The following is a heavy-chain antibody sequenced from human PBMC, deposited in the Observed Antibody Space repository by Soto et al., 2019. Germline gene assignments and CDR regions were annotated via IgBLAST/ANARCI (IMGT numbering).Heavy chain of an antibody. CDR1: GLSPRDSNVG. CDR3: AQVLQWDGAQSYDY. CDR2: IFRKGEK. Sequence: QVTLKESGPVLVKPTETLTLTCAVSGLSPRDSNVGVSWIRQPPGTALEWLAHIFRKGEKSYSTSMERRLTISKDPCKGQVVLTMTNMDPVDTATYFCAQVLQWDGAQSYDYWGRGTLVTGSS. J-gene: IGHJ4*02. D-gene: IGHD1-26*01. V-gene: IGHV2-26*01.